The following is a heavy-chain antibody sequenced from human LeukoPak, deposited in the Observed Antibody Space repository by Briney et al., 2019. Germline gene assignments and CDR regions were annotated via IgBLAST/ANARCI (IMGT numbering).Heavy chain of an antibody. J-gene: IGHJ4*02. Sequence: KPSETLSLTCTVSGGSISSYYWSWIRQPPGKGLEWIGYIYYSGSTNYNPSLKSRVTISVDTSKNQFSLKLSSVTAADTAVYYCARGGGVAAAGPTPDYWGQGTLVTVSS. D-gene: IGHD6-13*01. V-gene: IGHV4-59*01. CDR1: GGSISSYY. CDR2: IYYSGST. CDR3: ARGGGVAAAGPTPDY.